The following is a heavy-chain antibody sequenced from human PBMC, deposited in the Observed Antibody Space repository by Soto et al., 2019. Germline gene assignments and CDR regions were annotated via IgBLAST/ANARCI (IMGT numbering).Heavy chain of an antibody. CDR1: GGSFSDDS. V-gene: IGHV4-34*01. D-gene: IGHD2-21*01. J-gene: IGHJ4*02. Sequence: QVQIQQWGAGLLKPSETLSLTCAVYGGSFSDDSWSWIRQPPGKGLEWIGEINHSGSTNYNPSLKSRVTISVDTSNNQISLNLKSVTAADTAVYYCARRPNAIVVPNFWGQGTLVTVSA. CDR2: INHSGST. CDR3: ARRPNAIVVPNF.